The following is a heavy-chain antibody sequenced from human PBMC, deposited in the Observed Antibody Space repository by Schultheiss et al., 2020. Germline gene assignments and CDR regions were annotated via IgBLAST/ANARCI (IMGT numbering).Heavy chain of an antibody. CDR3: AQSFNDAFDI. V-gene: IGHV3-53*01. CDR2: MYGAAKT. J-gene: IGHJ3*02. Sequence: GGSLRLSCAGSGFTFTDAWMSWARQAPGKGLEWVSVMYGAAKTSYADSVKGRFTISKDSSKNTLYLEMNTLRAEDSGVYYCAQSFNDAFDIWGQGTMVTVSS. CDR1: GFTFTDAW. D-gene: IGHD3-3*02.